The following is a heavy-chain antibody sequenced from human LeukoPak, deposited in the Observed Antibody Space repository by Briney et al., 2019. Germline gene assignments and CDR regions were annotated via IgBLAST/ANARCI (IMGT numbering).Heavy chain of an antibody. CDR3: ARRLRQNLFDP. J-gene: IGHJ5*02. Sequence: SETLSLTCTVSGVSISSDYWSWIRLPPGKGLEWIGYIYYSGSSNYNPSLKSRVTMSVDTSKNQYSLKLTSVTAADTAVYYCARRLRQNLFDPWGQGTLVTVSS. CDR2: IYYSGSS. CDR1: GVSISSDY. D-gene: IGHD4-17*01. V-gene: IGHV4-59*08.